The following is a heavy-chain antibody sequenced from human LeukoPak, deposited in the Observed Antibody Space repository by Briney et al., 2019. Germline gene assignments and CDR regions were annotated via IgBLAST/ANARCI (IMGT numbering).Heavy chain of an antibody. J-gene: IGHJ4*02. D-gene: IGHD2-2*01. CDR3: AREGAAAVDY. Sequence: GRSLRLSCAASGFTFDDYAMHWVRQAPGKGLEWVSGISWNSGSIGYADSVKGRFTISRDNAKNSLYLQMNSLRAEDTAVYYCAREGAAAVDYWGQGTLVTVSS. CDR2: ISWNSGSI. CDR1: GFTFDDYA. V-gene: IGHV3-9*01.